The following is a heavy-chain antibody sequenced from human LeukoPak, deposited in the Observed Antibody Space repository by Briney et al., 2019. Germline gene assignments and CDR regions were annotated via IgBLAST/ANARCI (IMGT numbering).Heavy chain of an antibody. CDR2: INSDGSST. Sequence: GGSLRLSCAASGFTFSSYWMHWVRQAPGKGLVWVSRINSDGSSTSYADSVKGRFTISRDNSKNTLYLQMNSLRAEDTAVYYCAKTHSSGTDAFDIWGQGTMVTVSS. CDR1: GFTFSSYW. CDR3: AKTHSSGTDAFDI. D-gene: IGHD6-19*01. J-gene: IGHJ3*02. V-gene: IGHV3-74*01.